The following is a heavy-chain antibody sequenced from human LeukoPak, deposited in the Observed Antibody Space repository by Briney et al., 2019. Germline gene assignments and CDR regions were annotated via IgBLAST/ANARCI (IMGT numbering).Heavy chain of an antibody. J-gene: IGHJ4*02. CDR3: ARGNYYDSSGYPVYYFDY. V-gene: IGHV3-30*01. CDR1: GFTFSSYA. D-gene: IGHD3-22*01. Sequence: PGGCLRLSCAASGFTFSSYAMHWVRQAPGKGLGWVAVISYDGSNKYYADSVKGRFTISRDNSKNTLYLQMNSLRAEGTAVYYCARGNYYDSSGYPVYYFDYWGQGTLVTVSS. CDR2: ISYDGSNK.